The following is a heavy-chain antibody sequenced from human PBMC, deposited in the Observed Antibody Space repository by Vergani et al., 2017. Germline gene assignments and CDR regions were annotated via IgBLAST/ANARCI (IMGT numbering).Heavy chain of an antibody. V-gene: IGHV1-2*02. CDR3: ARGSYGYGGDY. CDR1: GYTFTGYY. Sequence: QVQLVQSGAEVKKPGASVKVSCKASGYTFTGYYMHWVRQAPGQGLEWMGWINPNSGGTNYAQKIQGRVTMTRDTSISTAYMELSRLRSDDTAVYYCARGSYGYGGDYWGQGTLVTVSS. J-gene: IGHJ4*02. D-gene: IGHD5-18*01. CDR2: INPNSGGT.